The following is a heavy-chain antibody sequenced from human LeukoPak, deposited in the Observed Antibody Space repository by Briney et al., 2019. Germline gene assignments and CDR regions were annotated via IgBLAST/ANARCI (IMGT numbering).Heavy chain of an antibody. J-gene: IGHJ4*02. CDR2: ISYDGSNK. V-gene: IGHV3-30-3*01. Sequence: PGGSLRLSCAASGFTFSSYAMHWVRQAPGKGLEWVAVISYDGSNKYYVDSVKGRFTISRDNSKNTLYLQMNSLRAEDTAVYYCARDRTGDFDYWGQGTLVTVSS. CDR3: ARDRTGDFDY. D-gene: IGHD7-27*01. CDR1: GFTFSSYA.